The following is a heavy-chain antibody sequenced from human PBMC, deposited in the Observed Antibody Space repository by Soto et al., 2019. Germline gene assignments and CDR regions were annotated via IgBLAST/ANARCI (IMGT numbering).Heavy chain of an antibody. CDR2: IYYSGST. Sequence: SATLSLTCTVSGGSISSGGYYWSWIRQHPGKGLEWIGYIYYSGSTYYNPSLKSRVTISVDTSKNQFSLKLSSVTAADTAVYYCAGSSGYLLDAFDIWGQGTMVTVSS. V-gene: IGHV4-31*03. J-gene: IGHJ3*02. CDR1: GGSISSGGYY. CDR3: AGSSGYLLDAFDI. D-gene: IGHD3-22*01.